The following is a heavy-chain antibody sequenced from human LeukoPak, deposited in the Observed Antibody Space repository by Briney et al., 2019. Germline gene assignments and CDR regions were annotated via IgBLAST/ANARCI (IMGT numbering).Heavy chain of an antibody. CDR2: IPYDGSNE. Sequence: PGGSLRLSCAASGFTFSTYGMHWLRQAPGKGPEWVAFIPYDGSNEYYADSVKGRFTISRDNSKNTLYLQMNSLRAEDTAVYYCARGGSYLSAFDIWGQGTMVTVSS. J-gene: IGHJ3*02. CDR1: GFTFSTYG. D-gene: IGHD1-26*01. V-gene: IGHV3-30*02. CDR3: ARGGSYLSAFDI.